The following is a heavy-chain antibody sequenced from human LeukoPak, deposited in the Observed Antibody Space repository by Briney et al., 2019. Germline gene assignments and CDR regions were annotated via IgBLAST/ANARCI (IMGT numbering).Heavy chain of an antibody. V-gene: IGHV4-59*01. Sequence: SETLSLTCTVSAGSISSYYWSWIRQPPGEGLEWIGYIYYSGSTNYNPSLKSRVTISVDTSKNQFSLKLSSVTAADMAVYYCAGTYYYDSSGFQLGRWGQGTLVTVSS. CDR1: AGSISSYY. J-gene: IGHJ4*02. CDR2: IYYSGST. D-gene: IGHD3-22*01. CDR3: AGTYYYDSSGFQLGR.